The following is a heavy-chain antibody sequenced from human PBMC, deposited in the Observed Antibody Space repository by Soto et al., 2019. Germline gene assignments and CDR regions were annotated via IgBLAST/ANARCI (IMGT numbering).Heavy chain of an antibody. V-gene: IGHV3-9*01. J-gene: IGHJ4*02. CDR1: GFTFDDYA. CDR3: ARDPATISFDY. Sequence: EVQLVESGGGLVQPGRSLRLSCAASGFTFDDYAMHWVRQAPGKGLEWVSGISWNSGSIGYADSVKGRFTISRDNAKNSLYLQMNSLRAEDTAVYYCARDPATISFDYWGQGTLVTVSS. D-gene: IGHD5-12*01. CDR2: ISWNSGSI.